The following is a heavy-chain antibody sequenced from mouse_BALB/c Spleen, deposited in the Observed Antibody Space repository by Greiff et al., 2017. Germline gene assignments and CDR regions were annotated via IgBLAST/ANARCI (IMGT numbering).Heavy chain of an antibody. V-gene: IGHV2-9-2*01. J-gene: IGHJ3*01. D-gene: IGHD2-3*01. CDR1: GFSLTSYD. Sequence: QVQLKQSGPGLVAPSQSLSITCTVSGFSLTSYDISWIRQPPGKGLEWLGVIWTGGGTNYNSAFMSRLSISKDNSKSQVFLKMNSLQTDDTAIYYCVRGGGYYSFAYWGQGTLVTVSA. CDR2: IWTGGGT. CDR3: VRGGGYYSFAY.